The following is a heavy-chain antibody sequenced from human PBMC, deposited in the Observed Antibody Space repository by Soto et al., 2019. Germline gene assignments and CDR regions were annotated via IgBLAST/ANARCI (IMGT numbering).Heavy chain of an antibody. CDR2: IIAFSDIV. J-gene: IGHJ6*02. CDR1: GGTFGIYA. Sequence: SVKVSCKASGGTFGIYAITWVRQAPGQGLEWMGGIIAFSDIVNYTQKLQGRVTITADESTSTAYLDLSSLRSDDTAVYYCARSLYSSSWYHSGNSYYYYGMDVWGQGTTVTVSS. CDR3: ARSLYSSSWYHSGNSYYYYGMDV. V-gene: IGHV1-69*13. D-gene: IGHD6-13*01.